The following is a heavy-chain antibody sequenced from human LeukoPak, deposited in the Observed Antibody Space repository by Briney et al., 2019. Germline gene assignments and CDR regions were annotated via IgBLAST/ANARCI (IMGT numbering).Heavy chain of an antibody. CDR3: ARHQGYRYFDY. CDR2: IYYSGST. V-gene: IGHV4-59*08. CDR1: GDSISSYY. J-gene: IGHJ4*02. Sequence: NPSGTLSLTCTVSGDSISSYYWSWIRQPPGKGLEWLGYIYYSGSTNYNPSLKSRVTISVDTSKNQFSLKVSPVTTADTAMYYCARHQGYRYFDYWGQGTLVTVSS. D-gene: IGHD5-18*01.